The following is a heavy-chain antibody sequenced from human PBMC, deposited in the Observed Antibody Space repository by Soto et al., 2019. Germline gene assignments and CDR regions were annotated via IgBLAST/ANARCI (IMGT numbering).Heavy chain of an antibody. CDR3: ARDSYYYDSSGYYEPDY. D-gene: IGHD3-22*01. Sequence: QVQLVQSGAEVKKPGASVKVSCKASGYTFTSYGISWVRQAPGQGLEWMGWISTYNGNTNYAQKLQGRVTMTTDTSTSTAYMELRSLRSDETAVDYCARDSYYYDSSGYYEPDYWGQGTLVTVSS. CDR2: ISTYNGNT. J-gene: IGHJ4*02. V-gene: IGHV1-18*01. CDR1: GYTFTSYG.